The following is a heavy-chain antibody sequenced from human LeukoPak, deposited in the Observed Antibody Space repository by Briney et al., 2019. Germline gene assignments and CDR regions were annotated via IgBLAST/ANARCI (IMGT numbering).Heavy chain of an antibody. J-gene: IGHJ6*02. CDR3: ARGALIVVVPAATYYYYGMDV. CDR2: ISAYNGNT. V-gene: IGHV1-18*01. CDR1: GYTFTSYG. D-gene: IGHD2-2*01. Sequence: ASVKVSCKASGYTFTSYGISWVRQAPGQGLEWMGWISAYNGNTNYAQKLQGRVTMTTDTSTSTANMELRSLRSDDTAVYYCARGALIVVVPAATYYYYGMDVWGQGTTVTVSS.